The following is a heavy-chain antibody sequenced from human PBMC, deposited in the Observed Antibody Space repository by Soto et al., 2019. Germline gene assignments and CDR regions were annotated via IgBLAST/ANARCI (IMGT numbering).Heavy chain of an antibody. CDR3: ARGRTDYDILTGYYREWFDP. Sequence: QVQLQQWGAGLLKPSETLSLTCAVYGGSFSGYYWSWIRQPPGKGLEWIGEINHSGSTNYNPSLNSRVTISVDTSKTQFSLKLRSVTAADTAVYYCARGRTDYDILTGYYREWFDPWGQGTLVTVSS. CDR2: INHSGST. J-gene: IGHJ5*02. D-gene: IGHD3-9*01. V-gene: IGHV4-34*01. CDR1: GGSFSGYY.